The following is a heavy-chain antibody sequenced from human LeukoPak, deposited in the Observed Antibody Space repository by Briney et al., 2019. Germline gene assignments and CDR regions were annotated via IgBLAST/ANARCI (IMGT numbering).Heavy chain of an antibody. CDR2: INHSGST. J-gene: IGHJ4*02. D-gene: IGHD5-18*01. CDR1: GGSFSGYY. V-gene: IGHV4-34*01. CDR3: ARVTEYSFCNDY. Sequence: TSETLSLTCAVYGGSFSGYYWSWIRQPPGKGLEWIGEINHSGSTNYNPSLKSRVTISVDTSKNQFSLKLSSVTAEDTAVYYCARVTEYSFCNDYWGQGTLVTVSS.